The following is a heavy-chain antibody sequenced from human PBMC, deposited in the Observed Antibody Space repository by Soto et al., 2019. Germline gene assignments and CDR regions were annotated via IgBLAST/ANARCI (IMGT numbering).Heavy chain of an antibody. Sequence: SVKVSCKASGYTFTSYGISWVRQAPGQGLEWMGWISAYNGNTNYAQKLQGRVTMTTDTSTSTAYMELRSLRSDDTAVYYCARDKRVRHNYYYYYGMDVWGQGTTVTVSS. V-gene: IGHV1-18*01. CDR1: GYTFTSYG. CDR2: ISAYNGNT. J-gene: IGHJ6*02. CDR3: ARDKRVRHNYYYYYGMDV. D-gene: IGHD3-22*01.